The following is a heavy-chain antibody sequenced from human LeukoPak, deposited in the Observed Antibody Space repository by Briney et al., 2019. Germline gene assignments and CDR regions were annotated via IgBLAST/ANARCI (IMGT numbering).Heavy chain of an antibody. CDR1: GGSISSGSYY. V-gene: IGHV4-61*02. D-gene: IGHD5-18*01. CDR2: IYTSGST. CDR3: ARDSTAMVHNWFDP. Sequence: PSETLSLTCTVSGGSISSGSYYWSWIRQPAGKGLEWIGRIYTSGSTNYNPSLKSRVTISVDTSKNQFSLKLSSVTAADTAVYYCARDSTAMVHNWFDPWGQGTLVTVSS. J-gene: IGHJ5*02.